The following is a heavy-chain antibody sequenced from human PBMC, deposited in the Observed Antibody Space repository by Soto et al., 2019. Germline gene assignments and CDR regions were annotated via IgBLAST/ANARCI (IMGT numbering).Heavy chain of an antibody. D-gene: IGHD3-3*01. CDR3: ARDRTRYYDFWSGPTGVAV. CDR2: INPNSGGT. Sequence: ASVKVSCKASGYTFTGYYMHWVRQAPGQGLEWMGWINPNSGGTNYAQKFQGRVTMTRDTSISTAYMELSRLRSDDTAVYYCARDRTRYYDFWSGPTGVAVWGQGTTVT. CDR1: GYTFTGYY. J-gene: IGHJ6*02. V-gene: IGHV1-2*02.